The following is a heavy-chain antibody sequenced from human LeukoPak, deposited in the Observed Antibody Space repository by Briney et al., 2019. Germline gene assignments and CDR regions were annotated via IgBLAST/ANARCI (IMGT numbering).Heavy chain of an antibody. Sequence: ASVKVSCKASGGTFSSYAISWVRQAPGQGLEWMGWINPNSGGTNYAQKFQGRVTMTRDTSISTAYMELSRLRSDDTAVYHCARSEGITMIVVVSAEDYWGQGTLVTVSS. CDR3: ARSEGITMIVVVSAEDY. CDR2: INPNSGGT. CDR1: GGTFSSYA. V-gene: IGHV1-2*02. D-gene: IGHD3-22*01. J-gene: IGHJ4*02.